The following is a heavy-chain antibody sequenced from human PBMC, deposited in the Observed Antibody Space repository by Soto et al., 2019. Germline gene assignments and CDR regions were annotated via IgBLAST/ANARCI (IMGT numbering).Heavy chain of an antibody. CDR2: ISGSGGST. V-gene: IGHV3-23*01. CDR1: GFTFSSYA. Sequence: GGSLRLSCAASGFTFSSYAMSWVRQAPGKGLEWVSAISGSGGSTYYADSVKGRFTISRDNSKNTLYLQMNSLRAEDTAVYYCAKHWYSSSSLSSGWYGNWGQGTLVTVSS. J-gene: IGHJ4*02. CDR3: AKHWYSSSSLSSGWYGN. D-gene: IGHD6-19*01.